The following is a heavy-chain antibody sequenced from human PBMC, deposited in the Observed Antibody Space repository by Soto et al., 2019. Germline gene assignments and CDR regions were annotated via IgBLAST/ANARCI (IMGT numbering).Heavy chain of an antibody. Sequence: GESLKISCKGSGYSFTSYWISWVRQIPGKGLEWMGRIDPSDSYTNYSPSFQGHVTISADKSISTAYRQWSSLKASDTAMYYCARLFTGSTSCYSCYNWFDPWGQGTLVTVSS. J-gene: IGHJ5*02. CDR3: ARLFTGSTSCYSCYNWFDP. CDR2: IDPSDSYT. CDR1: GYSFTSYW. D-gene: IGHD2-2*01. V-gene: IGHV5-10-1*01.